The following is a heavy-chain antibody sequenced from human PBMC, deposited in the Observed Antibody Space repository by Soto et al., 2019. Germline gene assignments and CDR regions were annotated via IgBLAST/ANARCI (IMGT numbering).Heavy chain of an antibody. Sequence: GASVKVSCKASGYTFTSYDINWVRQATGQGLEWMGWMNPNSGNTGYAQKFQGRATMTRNTSISTAYMELSSLRSEDTAVYYYAGRGVIIKDYYYGMDVWGQGTTVTVSS. CDR2: MNPNSGNT. V-gene: IGHV1-8*01. J-gene: IGHJ6*02. CDR1: GYTFTSYD. CDR3: AGRGVIIKDYYYGMDV. D-gene: IGHD3-10*01.